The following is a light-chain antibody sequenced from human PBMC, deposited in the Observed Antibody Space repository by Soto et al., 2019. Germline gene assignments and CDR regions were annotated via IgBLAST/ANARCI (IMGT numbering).Light chain of an antibody. CDR3: CSYAGSSTHVV. CDR2: EVS. CDR1: SSDVGSYNL. V-gene: IGLV2-23*02. Sequence: QSALTQPASVSGSPGQSITISCTGTSSDVGSYNLVSWYQHHPGKAPKLMVYEVSKRPSGVSNRFSGSKSGKTASLTISGLQAEDEADYYCCSYAGSSTHVVFGGGTKLTVL. J-gene: IGLJ2*01.